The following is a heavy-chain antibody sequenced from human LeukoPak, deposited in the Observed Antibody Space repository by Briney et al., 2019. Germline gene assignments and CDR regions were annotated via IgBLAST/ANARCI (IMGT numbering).Heavy chain of an antibody. D-gene: IGHD4-17*01. CDR3: ATDPAYGDYAGY. CDR1: GYTLTELS. J-gene: IGHJ4*02. V-gene: IGHV1-24*01. Sequence: GASVKVSCKVSGYTLTELSMHWVRQAPGKGLEWMGGFDPEDGETIYAQKFKGRVTMTEDTSTDTAYMELRSLRSEDTAVYYCATDPAYGDYAGYWGQGTLVTVSS. CDR2: FDPEDGET.